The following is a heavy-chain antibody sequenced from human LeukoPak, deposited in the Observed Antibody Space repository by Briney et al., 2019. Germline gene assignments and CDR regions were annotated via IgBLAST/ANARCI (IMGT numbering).Heavy chain of an antibody. Sequence: SETLSLTCSVSGGSMTSYYWSWIRQPAGKGLEWIGRIYSSGNTNYNPSLKSRVTMSLDTSKHQFSLKLNSVTAADTAVYYCAREERGIVVVIDYWGQGTLVTVSS. CDR1: GGSMTSYY. CDR3: AREERGIVVVIDY. V-gene: IGHV4-4*07. J-gene: IGHJ4*02. D-gene: IGHD3-22*01. CDR2: IYSSGNT.